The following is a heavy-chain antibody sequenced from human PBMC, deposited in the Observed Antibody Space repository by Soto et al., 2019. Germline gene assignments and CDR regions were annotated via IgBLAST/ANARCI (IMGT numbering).Heavy chain of an antibody. D-gene: IGHD3-22*01. CDR1: GYTFSSLG. CDR3: ARDGAYSSAIFDY. V-gene: IGHV1-18*01. Sequence: QVQLVQSGTEVKNPWASVKVSCKTSGYTFSSLGFSWVRQAPGQGLEWMGWISAYNGKTNYEQKFQDRVIMTTDTSTSTAYMELRSLTPDDTAMYYCARDGAYSSAIFDYWAQGTMVTVSS. J-gene: IGHJ4*02. CDR2: ISAYNGKT.